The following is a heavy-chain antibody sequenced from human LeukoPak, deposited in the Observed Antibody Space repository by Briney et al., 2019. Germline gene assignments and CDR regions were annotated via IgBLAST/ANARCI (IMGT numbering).Heavy chain of an antibody. V-gene: IGHV1-46*01. D-gene: IGHD3-22*01. Sequence: ASVKVSCKASGYTFTSYYMHWVRQAPGQGLEWMGIINPSGGSTSYAQKFQGRATMTRDTSTSTVYMELSSLRSEDTAVYYCARDHGNYYDSSGYLTWGYWGQGTLVTVSS. CDR1: GYTFTSYY. CDR2: INPSGGST. CDR3: ARDHGNYYDSSGYLTWGY. J-gene: IGHJ4*02.